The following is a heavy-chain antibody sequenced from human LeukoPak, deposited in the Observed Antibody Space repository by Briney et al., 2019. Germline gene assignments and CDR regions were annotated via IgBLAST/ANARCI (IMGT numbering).Heavy chain of an antibody. V-gene: IGHV4-59*01. CDR1: GDSISSYY. CDR2: IYYSGST. Sequence: SETLSLTCTVSGDSISSYYWSWIRQPPGKGLQWIGYIYYSGSTYYNPSLKSRVTISVDTSKNQFSLKLSSVTAADTAVYYCARGPGFSSGEEAFDIWGQGTMVSVSS. CDR3: ARGPGFSSGEEAFDI. J-gene: IGHJ3*02. D-gene: IGHD6-19*01.